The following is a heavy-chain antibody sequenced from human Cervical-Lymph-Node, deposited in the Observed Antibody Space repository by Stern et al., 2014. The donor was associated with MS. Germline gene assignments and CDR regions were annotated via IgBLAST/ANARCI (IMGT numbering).Heavy chain of an antibody. CDR2: ISSNGGST. CDR3: AREEYYDFWSGYYNYLVQSGPRAYYYYGMDV. J-gene: IGHJ6*02. V-gene: IGHV3-64*01. CDR1: GFTFSSYA. Sequence: EVQLVESGGGLVQPGGSLRLSCAASGFTFSSYAMHWVRQAPGKGLEYVLAISSNGGSTYYANSVKGRFTISRDNSKNTLYLQMGSLRAEDMAVYYCAREEYYDFWSGYYNYLVQSGPRAYYYYGMDVWGQGTTVTVSS. D-gene: IGHD3-3*01.